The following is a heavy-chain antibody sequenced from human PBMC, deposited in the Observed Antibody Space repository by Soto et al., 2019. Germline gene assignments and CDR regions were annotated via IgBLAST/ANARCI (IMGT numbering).Heavy chain of an antibody. D-gene: IGHD2-15*01. CDR3: AKDSCSGGSCYTDY. Sequence: GGSLRLSCAASGFTFSSYAMSWVRQAPGKGLEWVSAISGSGGSTYYADSVKGRFTISRDNSKNTLYLQMNSLRAEDTAVYYCAKDSCSGGSCYTDYWGQGTLVTVSS. V-gene: IGHV3-23*01. CDR2: ISGSGGST. J-gene: IGHJ4*02. CDR1: GFTFSSYA.